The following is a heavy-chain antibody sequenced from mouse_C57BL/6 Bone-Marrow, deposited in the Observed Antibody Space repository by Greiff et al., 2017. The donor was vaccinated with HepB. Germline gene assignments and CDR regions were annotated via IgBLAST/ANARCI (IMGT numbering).Heavy chain of an antibody. V-gene: IGHV1-55*01. CDR1: GYTFTSYW. CDR3: AAFTVVASRGYFDV. CDR2: IYPGSGST. Sequence: QVQLKQPGAELVKPGASVKMSCKASGYTFTSYWITWVKQSPGQGLEWIGDIYPGSGSTNYNEKFKSKATLTVDTSSSTAYMQHSSLTSEDSAVYYCAAFTVVASRGYFDVWGTGTTVTVSS. J-gene: IGHJ1*03. D-gene: IGHD1-1*01.